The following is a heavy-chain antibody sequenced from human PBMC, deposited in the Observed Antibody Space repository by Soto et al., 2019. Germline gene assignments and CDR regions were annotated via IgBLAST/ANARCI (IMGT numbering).Heavy chain of an antibody. D-gene: IGHD3-3*01. V-gene: IGHV3-30*18. CDR3: AKSSYHDFFFDM. CDR2: ISYDGSNK. CDR1: GFTFSDYG. J-gene: IGHJ3*02. Sequence: QVQVVESGGGVVQPGRSLRLSCAASGFTFSDYGFHWVRQAPGKGLDWVAVISYDGSNKRYADSVTGRFTISRDNSKNTVFLQMNSLRAEDTAVYYCAKSSYHDFFFDMLGQGTMVIVSS.